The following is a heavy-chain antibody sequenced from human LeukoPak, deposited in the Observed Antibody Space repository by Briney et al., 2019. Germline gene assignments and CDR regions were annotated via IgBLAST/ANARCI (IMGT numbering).Heavy chain of an antibody. CDR1: GVTFSSYA. CDR3: AKPLWFGESNFDY. CDR2: ISGSGGST. Sequence: GGSLRLSCAASGVTFSSYAVSWVRQAPGKGLEWVSGISGSGGSTYYADSVKGRFTISRDNSKNTLYLQMNSLRAEDTAVYYCAKPLWFGESNFDYWGQGTLVTVSS. V-gene: IGHV3-23*01. J-gene: IGHJ4*02. D-gene: IGHD3-10*01.